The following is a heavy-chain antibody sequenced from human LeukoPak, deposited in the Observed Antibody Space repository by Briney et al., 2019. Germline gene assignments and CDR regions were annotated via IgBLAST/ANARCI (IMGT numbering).Heavy chain of an antibody. CDR2: IWYDGSNK. CDR3: AKVGSGRPYYYYGMDV. J-gene: IGHJ6*02. CDR1: GFTFSSYG. Sequence: QPGRSLRLSCAASGFTFSSYGMHWVRQAPGKGLEWVAVIWYDGSNKYYADSVKGRFTISRDNSKNTLYLQMNSLRAEDTAVYYCAKVGSGRPYYYYGMDVWGQGTTVTVSS. D-gene: IGHD3-16*01. V-gene: IGHV3-33*06.